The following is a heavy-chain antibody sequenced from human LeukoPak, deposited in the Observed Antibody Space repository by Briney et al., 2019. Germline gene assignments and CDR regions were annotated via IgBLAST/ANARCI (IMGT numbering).Heavy chain of an antibody. CDR2: ISAYNGNT. J-gene: IGHJ4*02. V-gene: IGHV1-18*01. CDR1: GYTFTSYG. CDR3: ARGGDGSGSYYPDY. D-gene: IGHD3-10*01. Sequence: ASVKVSCKASGYTFTSYGISWVRQAPGQGLEWMGWISAYNGNTNYAQKFQGRVTMTRDTSISTAYMELSRLRSDDTAVYYCARGGDGSGSYYPDYWGQGTLVTVSS.